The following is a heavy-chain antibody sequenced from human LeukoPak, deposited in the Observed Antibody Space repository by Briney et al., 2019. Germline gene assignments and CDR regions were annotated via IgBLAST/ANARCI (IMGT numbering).Heavy chain of an antibody. Sequence: SGPTLVNPTQTLTLTCTFSGLSLTTTGVGVAWIRQPPGKALEWLALIYWDDDKRYSPSLKSRLTITKDTSKNQVVLTMTNMDPVDTATYFCAYTQESPFDYWGQGTLVTVSS. V-gene: IGHV2-5*02. CDR3: AYTQESPFDY. CDR2: IYWDDDK. D-gene: IGHD3-10*01. J-gene: IGHJ4*02. CDR1: GLSLTTTGVG.